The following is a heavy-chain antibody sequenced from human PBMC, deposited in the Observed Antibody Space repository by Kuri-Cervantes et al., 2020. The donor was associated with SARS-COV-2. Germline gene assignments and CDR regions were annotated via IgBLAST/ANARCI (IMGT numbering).Heavy chain of an antibody. J-gene: IGHJ6*02. V-gene: IGHV3-73*01. D-gene: IGHD6-13*01. CDR1: GFTFSGSA. Sequence: GGSLRLSCAASGFTFSGSAMHWVRQASGKGLEWVGRIRSKANSYATAYAASVKGRFTISRDDSKNTAYLQMNSLRAEDTAVYYCAKPEAAGPFYYGIDVWGQGTTVTVSS. CDR2: IRSKANSYAT. CDR3: AKPEAAGPFYYGIDV.